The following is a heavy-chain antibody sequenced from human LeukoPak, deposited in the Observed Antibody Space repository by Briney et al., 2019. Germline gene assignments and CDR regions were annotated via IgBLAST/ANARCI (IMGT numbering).Heavy chain of an antibody. CDR1: GYTFTSYG. CDR3: ARENVVVVAATGAFDI. J-gene: IGHJ3*02. Sequence: ASVKVSCKASGYTFTSYGISWVRQAPGQGLEWMGWISAYNGNTNYAQKLQGRVTMTTDTSTSTAYKELRSLRPDDTAVYYCARENVVVVAATGAFDIWGQGTMVTVSS. D-gene: IGHD2-15*01. CDR2: ISAYNGNT. V-gene: IGHV1-18*01.